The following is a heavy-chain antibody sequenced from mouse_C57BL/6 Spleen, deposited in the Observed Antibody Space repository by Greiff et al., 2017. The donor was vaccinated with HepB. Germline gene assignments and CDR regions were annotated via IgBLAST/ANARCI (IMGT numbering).Heavy chain of an antibody. CDR1: GYTFTSYW. J-gene: IGHJ1*03. CDR3: HTYGSSYGYFGV. Sequence: QVQLKQPGAELVKPGASVKLSCKASGYTFTSYWMQWVKQRPGQGLEWIGEIDPSDSYTNYNQKFKGKATLTVDTSTSTAYMQLSSLTSEDSAVYYCHTYGSSYGYFGVWGTGTTVTVAS. CDR2: IDPSDSYT. V-gene: IGHV1-50*01. D-gene: IGHD1-1*01.